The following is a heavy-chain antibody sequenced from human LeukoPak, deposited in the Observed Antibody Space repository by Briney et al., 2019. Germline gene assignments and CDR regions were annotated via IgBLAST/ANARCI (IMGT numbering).Heavy chain of an antibody. V-gene: IGHV3-7*03. CDR3: ARASFGDYYDTPPHFQH. D-gene: IGHD3-22*01. J-gene: IGHJ1*01. CDR2: IKEDGSED. CDR1: GFTFSRAW. Sequence: GGSLRLSCAASGFTFSRAWMSWLRQAPGKGLEWVANIKEDGSEDYYADSVKGRFAISRDNSKNTLCLQMNSLRAEDTAVYYCARASFGDYYDTPPHFQHWGQGTLVTVSS.